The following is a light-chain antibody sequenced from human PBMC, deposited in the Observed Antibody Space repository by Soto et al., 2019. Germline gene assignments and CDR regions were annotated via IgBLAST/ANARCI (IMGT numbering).Light chain of an antibody. J-gene: IGKJ3*01. Sequence: EIVMTQSPATLSASPGKRVTLSCRASQSVSSSLAWYQQKPGQAPRLLIYGASTKATGIPARFSGSGSGTEFTLTISSLQSEDFAVYYCQQYNNWPPFTFGPGTKVDIK. V-gene: IGKV3-15*01. CDR2: GAS. CDR3: QQYNNWPPFT. CDR1: QSVSSS.